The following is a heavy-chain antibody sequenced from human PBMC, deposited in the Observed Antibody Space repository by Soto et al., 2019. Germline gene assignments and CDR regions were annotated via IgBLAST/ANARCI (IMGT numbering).Heavy chain of an antibody. J-gene: IGHJ5*02. CDR1: GGSISSYY. Sequence: SETLSLTCTVSGGSISSYYWSWIRQPPGKGLEWIRYIYYSGSTNYNPSLKSRVTISVDTSKNQFSLKLSSVTAADTAVYYCARDAITSYYYGSGNWFDPWGQGTLVTVSS. CDR3: ARDAITSYYYGSGNWFDP. V-gene: IGHV4-59*01. D-gene: IGHD3-10*01. CDR2: IYYSGST.